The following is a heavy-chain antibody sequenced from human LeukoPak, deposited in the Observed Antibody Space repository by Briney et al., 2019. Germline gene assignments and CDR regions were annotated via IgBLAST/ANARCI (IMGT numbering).Heavy chain of an antibody. CDR1: GGSISRGSYY. Sequence: SQTLSLTCTVSGGSISRGSYYWHWIRQPPGKGLEWIGCMHYGESTDYHPSLKSRATISADTSKNQFSLRLYSVTAADTAVYYCARHIYDRTGRPFDYWGQGTLLTVSS. CDR3: ARHIYDRTGRPFDY. J-gene: IGHJ4*02. CDR2: MHYGEST. V-gene: IGHV4-39*01. D-gene: IGHD3/OR15-3a*01.